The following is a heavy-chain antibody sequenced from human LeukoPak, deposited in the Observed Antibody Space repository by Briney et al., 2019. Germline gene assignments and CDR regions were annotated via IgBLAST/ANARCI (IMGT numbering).Heavy chain of an antibody. CDR3: ARASRYYYDSSGYLIDAFDI. V-gene: IGHV4-4*07. CDR2: IYTSGST. J-gene: IGHJ3*02. Sequence: PSETLSLTCTVSGGSISSYYWSWIRQPAGKGLEWIGRIYTSGSTNYNPSLKSRVTMSVDTSKNQFSLKLSSVTAADTAVYYCARASRYYYDSSGYLIDAFDIWGQGTMVTVSS. CDR1: GGSISSYY. D-gene: IGHD3-22*01.